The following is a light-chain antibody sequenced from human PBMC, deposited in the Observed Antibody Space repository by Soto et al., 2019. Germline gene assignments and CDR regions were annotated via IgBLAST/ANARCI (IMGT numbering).Light chain of an antibody. CDR2: KAS. V-gene: IGKV1-5*03. Sequence: DIQMTQSPSSLSASVGDRVTITCRASQTISSWLAWYQQKPGKAPKLLIYKASTLKSGVPSRFSGSGSGTEFTLTISSLQPEDFATYYCQQSFSGRTFGQGTKV. CDR1: QTISSW. CDR3: QQSFSGRT. J-gene: IGKJ1*01.